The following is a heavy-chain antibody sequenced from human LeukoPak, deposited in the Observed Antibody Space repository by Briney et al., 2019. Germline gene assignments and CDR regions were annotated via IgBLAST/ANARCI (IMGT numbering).Heavy chain of an antibody. Sequence: GGSLRLSCAASGFTFSSSSMQWIRQAPGKGLEFVSAINPNWDSTTYANSVKGRFTVSRDNSKNTQYLQMGSLRAEDMAVYYCARERSYYYMDVWGKGTTVTVSS. CDR2: INPNWDST. V-gene: IGHV3-64*01. CDR3: ARERSYYYMDV. J-gene: IGHJ6*03. CDR1: GFTFSSSS.